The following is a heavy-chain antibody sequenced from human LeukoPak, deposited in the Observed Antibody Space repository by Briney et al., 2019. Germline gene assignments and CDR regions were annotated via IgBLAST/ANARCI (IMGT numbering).Heavy chain of an antibody. V-gene: IGHV1-46*01. Sequence: GASVKVSCKASGYILSRYYIHWVRQAPGHGLEWMGIIDPSGRSTIYAQKFQGRVTLTSDTSTSTVYMELSSLRSDDTAVYFCERRYYFDYWGQGTMVTVSS. J-gene: IGHJ4*02. CDR3: ERRYYFDY. CDR2: IDPSGRST. CDR1: GYILSRYY.